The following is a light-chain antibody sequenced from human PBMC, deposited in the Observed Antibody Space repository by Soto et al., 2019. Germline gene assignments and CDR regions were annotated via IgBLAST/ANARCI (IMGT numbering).Light chain of an antibody. J-gene: IGLJ3*02. CDR2: EVS. CDR3: TSYTTSRIWV. Sequence: QSVLTQPASVSGSPGQSITISCTGSSGDVGHYNYVSWYQQHPGKAPKLMIYEVSNRPSGVSNRFSGSKSGKTASLIISGLQAEDEADYYCTSYTTSRIWVFGGGTKLTVL. CDR1: SGDVGHYNY. V-gene: IGLV2-14*01.